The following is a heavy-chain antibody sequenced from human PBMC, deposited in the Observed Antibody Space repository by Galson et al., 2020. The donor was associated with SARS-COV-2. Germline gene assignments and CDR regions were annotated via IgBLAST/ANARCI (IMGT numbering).Heavy chain of an antibody. CDR2: IYDSEIT. V-gene: IGHV4-59*01. J-gene: IGHJ4*02. D-gene: IGHD6-19*01. Sequence: ASETLSLTCTVSGGSISNYYWTWIRQPPGKGLEWIGYIYDSEITKYNPALKSRLTMSLDTSKSQFSLKVTSVTAADTAVYYCAREGAYSSGGVDYWGQGILVIVSS. CDR3: AREGAYSSGGVDY. CDR1: GGSISNYY.